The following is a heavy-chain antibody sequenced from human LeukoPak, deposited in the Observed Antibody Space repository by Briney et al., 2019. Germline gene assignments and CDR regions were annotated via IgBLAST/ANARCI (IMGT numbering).Heavy chain of an antibody. J-gene: IGHJ4*02. CDR3: ARGARGAYFDY. CDR2: IYGADTI. Sequence: GGSLRLSCAASGFTISSSYMSWVRQVPGKGLEWASYIYGADTIYYADFVKDRFTISRDSNRNILYLQMNSLRADDTAVYYCARGARGAYFDYWGQGTLVTVSS. D-gene: IGHD4/OR15-4a*01. V-gene: IGHV3-66*01. CDR1: GFTISSSY.